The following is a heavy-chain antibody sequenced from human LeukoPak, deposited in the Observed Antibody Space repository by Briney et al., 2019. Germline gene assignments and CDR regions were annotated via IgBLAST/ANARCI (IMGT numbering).Heavy chain of an antibody. V-gene: IGHV4-61*02. CDR1: GGSISSGSYY. Sequence: SETLSLTCTVSGGSISSGSYYWSSIRPPAGNGLEWIGRIYTSGSTNYDPSLKSRVTISVDTSKNQFSLKLSSVTAADTAVYYCARVSVAGTEDYFDYWGQGTLVTVSS. CDR2: IYTSGST. J-gene: IGHJ4*02. D-gene: IGHD6-19*01. CDR3: ARVSVAGTEDYFDY.